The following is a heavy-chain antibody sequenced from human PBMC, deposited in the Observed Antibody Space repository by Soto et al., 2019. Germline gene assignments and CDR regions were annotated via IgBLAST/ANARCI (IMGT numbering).Heavy chain of an antibody. CDR1: GFTFSTDG. Sequence: GGSLRLSCAASGFTFSTDGMHWVRQAPGKGLEWVTVISYDGNNEYYADSVKGRFTISRDDSKNTLYLQMNSLRVDDTAVYYYAKGESNAGMDVWGQGTTVTVSS. CDR3: AKGESNAGMDV. J-gene: IGHJ6*02. CDR2: ISYDGNNE. V-gene: IGHV3-30*18. D-gene: IGHD1-26*01.